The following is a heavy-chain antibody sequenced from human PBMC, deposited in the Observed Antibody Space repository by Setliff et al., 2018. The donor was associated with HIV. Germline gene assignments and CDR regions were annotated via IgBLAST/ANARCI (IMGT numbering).Heavy chain of an antibody. CDR3: ARALYGDYGGDINWLDP. V-gene: IGHV7-4-1*02. CDR2: INTNSGSP. J-gene: IGHJ5*02. Sequence: GASVKVSCKASGYSFMNYAMNWVRQAPGQGLEWMGWINTNSGSPTYAQAFTGRFAFSVDTSVTTAYLQISSLKADDTAVYYCARALYGDYGGDINWLDPWGQGTLVTVSS. CDR1: GYSFMNYA. D-gene: IGHD4-17*01.